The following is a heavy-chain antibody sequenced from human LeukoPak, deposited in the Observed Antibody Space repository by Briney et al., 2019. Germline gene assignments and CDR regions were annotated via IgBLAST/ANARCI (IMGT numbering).Heavy chain of an antibody. J-gene: IGHJ5*02. CDR2: IYYSGST. CDR1: GGSISTYY. D-gene: IGHD3-3*01. V-gene: IGHV4-59*12. CDR3: ARGITIFGVVIQNWFHP. Sequence: PETLSLTCTVSGGSISTYYWSWIRQPPGKGLEWTGYIYYSGSTNHNPSPTSRVTISLDTSTTHFSLNLSSVIAADTAGYYCARGITIFGVVIQNWFHPWRQGPLVSVSS.